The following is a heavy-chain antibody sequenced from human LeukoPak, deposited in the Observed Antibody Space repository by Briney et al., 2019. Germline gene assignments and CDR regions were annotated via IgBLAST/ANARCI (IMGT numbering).Heavy chain of an antibody. CDR1: GGSISSGGYY. CDR3: ARKRLGIYGGNDY. Sequence: PSETLSLTCTVSGGSISSGGYYWSWIRQPPGKGLEWIGEINHSGSTNYNPSLKSRVTISVDTSKNQFSLKLSSVTAADTAVYYCARKRLGIYGGNDYWGQGTLVTVSS. J-gene: IGHJ4*02. CDR2: INHSGST. V-gene: IGHV4-39*07. D-gene: IGHD4-23*01.